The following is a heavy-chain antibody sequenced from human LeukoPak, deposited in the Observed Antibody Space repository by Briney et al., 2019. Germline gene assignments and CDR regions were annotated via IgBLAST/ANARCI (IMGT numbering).Heavy chain of an antibody. J-gene: IGHJ6*02. Sequence: PGGSLRLSCAASGFTFSSYAMHWVRQAPGKGLEYVSAISSDGGSTYYANSVKGRFTISRDNSKNTLYLQMNSLRAEDTAVYYCAKDYYRYYYGMDVWGQGTTVTVSS. CDR3: AKDYYRYYYGMDV. CDR1: GFTFSSYA. V-gene: IGHV3-64*01. CDR2: ISSDGGST.